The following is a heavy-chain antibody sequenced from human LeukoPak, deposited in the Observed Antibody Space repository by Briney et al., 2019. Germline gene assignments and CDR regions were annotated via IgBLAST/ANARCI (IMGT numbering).Heavy chain of an antibody. CDR3: ARDLVDIVATAFDY. CDR1: GFTFSSYW. V-gene: IGHV3-7*01. J-gene: IGHJ4*02. D-gene: IGHD5-12*01. CDR2: IKQDGSEK. Sequence: GGSLRLSCAASGFTFSSYWMSWVRQAPGKGLGWVANIKQDGSEKYYVDSVKGRFTISRDNAKNSLYLQMNSLRAEDTAVYYCARDLVDIVATAFDYWGQGSLVTVSS.